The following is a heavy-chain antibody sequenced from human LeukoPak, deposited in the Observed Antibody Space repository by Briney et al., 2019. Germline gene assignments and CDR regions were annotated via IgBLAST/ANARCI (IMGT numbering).Heavy chain of an antibody. J-gene: IGHJ5*02. CDR2: ISSSSSYI. D-gene: IGHD4-17*01. Sequence: GGSLRLSCAASGFTFSSYSMNWVRQAPGKGLEWVSSISSSSSYIYYADSVKGRFTISRDSAKNSLYLQMNSLRAEDTAVYYCARGITGYGDSPWGQGTLVTVSS. CDR1: GFTFSSYS. CDR3: ARGITGYGDSP. V-gene: IGHV3-21*01.